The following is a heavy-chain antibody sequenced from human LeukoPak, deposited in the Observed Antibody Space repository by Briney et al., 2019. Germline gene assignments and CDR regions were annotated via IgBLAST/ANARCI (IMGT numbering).Heavy chain of an antibody. CDR1: GGSFSGYY. CDR2: INHSGST. J-gene: IGHJ3*02. Sequence: SETLSLTCAVYGGSFSGYYWSWIRQPPGKGLEWIGEINHSGSTNYNPSLKSRVTISVDTSKNQFSLKLSSVTAADTAVYYCARQRLHLSADEAFDIWGQGTMVTVSS. D-gene: IGHD6-25*01. V-gene: IGHV4-34*01. CDR3: ARQRLHLSADEAFDI.